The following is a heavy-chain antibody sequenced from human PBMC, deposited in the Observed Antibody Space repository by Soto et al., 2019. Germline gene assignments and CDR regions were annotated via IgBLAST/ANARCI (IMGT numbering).Heavy chain of an antibody. D-gene: IGHD2-15*01. CDR3: ASATVVAATFDF. J-gene: IGHJ4*02. CDR2: ISSGSSNI. CDR1: GFAFRSYN. Sequence: EVQLVESWGGLVKPGGSLPLSCAASGFAFRSYNMNWVRQAPGKGLEWVASISSGSSNIYYADSVKGRFTISRDNAKNSRFLQMDSLRDEDSAVYYCASATVVAATFDFWGQGTLVTVSS. V-gene: IGHV3-21*01.